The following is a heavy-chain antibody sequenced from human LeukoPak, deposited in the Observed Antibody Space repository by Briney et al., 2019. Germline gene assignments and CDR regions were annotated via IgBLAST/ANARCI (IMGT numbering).Heavy chain of an antibody. CDR2: VSYSGST. CDR1: GGSISSYY. J-gene: IGHJ4*02. CDR3: AREKLAGNYFDY. D-gene: IGHD3-10*01. V-gene: IGHV4-59*01. Sequence: SETLSLTCTVSGGSISSYYWCWIRQAPGKRLEWIGYVSYSGSTNYSPSLKSRVTTSIDTSKNQFSLKLTSVTAADTAVYYCAREKLAGNYFDYWGQGTLVTVSS.